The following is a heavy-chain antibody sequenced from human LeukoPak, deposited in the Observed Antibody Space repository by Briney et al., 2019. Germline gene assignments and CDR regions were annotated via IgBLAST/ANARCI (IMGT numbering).Heavy chain of an antibody. D-gene: IGHD1-7*01. CDR2: IYYSGST. Sequence: SQTLSLTCTVSGGSISSGGYYWSWTRQHPGKGLEWIGYIYYSGSTYYNPSLKSRVTISVDTSKNQFSLKLSSVTAADTAVYYCARYITGTTTSLRGFDPWGQGTLVTVSS. CDR3: ARYITGTTTSLRGFDP. V-gene: IGHV4-31*03. J-gene: IGHJ5*02. CDR1: GGSISSGGYY.